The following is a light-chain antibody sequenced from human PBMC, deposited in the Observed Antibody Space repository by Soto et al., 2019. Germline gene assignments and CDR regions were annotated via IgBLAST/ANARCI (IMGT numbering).Light chain of an antibody. J-gene: IGLJ2*01. CDR2: GNS. CDR1: SSNIGAGYD. V-gene: IGLV1-40*01. Sequence: QSVLTQPPSVCGAPEQRVTISCIGSSSNIGAGYDVHWYQQLPGTAPKLLIYGNSNRPSGVPDRFSGSKSGTSASLAITGLQAEDEADYYCQSYDSSLSGLFGGGTQLTVL. CDR3: QSYDSSLSGL.